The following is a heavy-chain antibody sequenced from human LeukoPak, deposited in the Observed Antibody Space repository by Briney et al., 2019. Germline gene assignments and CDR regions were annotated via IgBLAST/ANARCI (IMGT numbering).Heavy chain of an antibody. CDR1: TFTFSSNC. J-gene: IGHJ6*02. V-gene: IGHV3-33*01. Sequence: PAGSLTLSCAVATFTFSSNCMHCVCHAPSNWMEWVAVTWNDGRNKYYRDSMKGQFTLSRDNSKNTLYLQINSLRAEDTAVYYCARDRQQLNYGMDVWGQGAKVTVSS. CDR2: TWNDGRNK. CDR3: ARDRQQLNYGMDV. D-gene: IGHD6-13*01.